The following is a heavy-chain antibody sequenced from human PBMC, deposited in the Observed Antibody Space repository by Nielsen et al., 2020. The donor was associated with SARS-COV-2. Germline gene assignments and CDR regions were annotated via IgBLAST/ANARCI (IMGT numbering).Heavy chain of an antibody. Sequence: SETLSLTCAVYGGSFSGYYWSWIRQHPGKGLEWIGEINHSGSTNYNPSLKSRVTISVDTSKNQFSLTQTSVTAADTAVYYCARGFGSGRFDPWGQGTLVIVSS. CDR1: GGSFSGYY. CDR3: ARGFGSGRFDP. D-gene: IGHD3-10*01. V-gene: IGHV4-34*01. CDR2: INHSGST. J-gene: IGHJ5*02.